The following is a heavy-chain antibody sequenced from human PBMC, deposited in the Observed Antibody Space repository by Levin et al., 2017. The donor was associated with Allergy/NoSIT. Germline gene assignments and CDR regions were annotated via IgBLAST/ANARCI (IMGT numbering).Heavy chain of an antibody. CDR3: ARIPYLDGYIVRGYYFDY. Sequence: VSGPTLVKPTETLTLTCTVSGFSLSNARMGVSWIRQPPGKALEWLAHIFSNDEKSYSTSLKSRLTISKDTSKSQVVLTMTNMDPVDTATYYCARIPYLDGYIVRGYYFDYWGQGTLVTVSS. CDR1: GFSLSNARMG. J-gene: IGHJ4*02. CDR2: IFSNDEK. V-gene: IGHV2-26*01. D-gene: IGHD5-24*01.